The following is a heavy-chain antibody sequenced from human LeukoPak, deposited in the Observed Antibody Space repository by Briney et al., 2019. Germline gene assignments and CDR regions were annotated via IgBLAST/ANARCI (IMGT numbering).Heavy chain of an antibody. J-gene: IGHJ6*03. V-gene: IGHV4-4*09. D-gene: IGHD1-14*01. CDR1: GGSISPYY. CDR3: ARLGTGSNQNFYYYIDV. Sequence: SETLFLTCTVSGGSISPYYYSWIRQPPGKGLEWIGYIHTGGRTSYNPSLKSRITMSVDTSKNQFSLQLTSVTAADTAVYYCARLGTGSNQNFYYYIDVWGKGTMVTVSS. CDR2: IHTGGRT.